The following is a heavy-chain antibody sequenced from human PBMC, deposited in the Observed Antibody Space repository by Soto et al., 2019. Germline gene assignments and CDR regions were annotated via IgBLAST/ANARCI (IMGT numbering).Heavy chain of an antibody. Sequence: GWSLRLSCAASGFTFTDYYMTWIRQAPGKGLEWLSYISVSGDKIYYADSVKGRFTISRDNAKNSLFLQMNSLRAEDTAVYYCVRGRRGTSAEGNNYFDPWGQGTPVTVSS. CDR1: GFTFTDYY. CDR2: ISVSGDKI. J-gene: IGHJ5*02. D-gene: IGHD6-13*01. V-gene: IGHV3-11*01. CDR3: VRGRRGTSAEGNNYFDP.